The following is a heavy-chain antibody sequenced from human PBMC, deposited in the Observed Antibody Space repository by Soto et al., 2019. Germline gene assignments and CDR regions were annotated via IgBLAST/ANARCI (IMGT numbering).Heavy chain of an antibody. J-gene: IGHJ5*01. CDR1: GFTFRNYG. CDR3: AKEGQAHCSGGSCFSGWFDS. V-gene: IGHV3-30*18. CDR2: ISYDGSKT. D-gene: IGHD2-15*01. Sequence: QVQLVESGGGVVQPGKSLRLSCAASGFTFRNYGMHWVRQAPGKGLEWEALISYDGSKTDYADSVKGRFTVSRHNFKNTVYLQMNSLRPEDTAVYFCAKEGQAHCSGGSCFSGWFDSWGQGTQVTVSS.